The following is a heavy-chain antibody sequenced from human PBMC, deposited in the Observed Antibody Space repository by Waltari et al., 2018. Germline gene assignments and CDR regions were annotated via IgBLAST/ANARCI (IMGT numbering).Heavy chain of an antibody. D-gene: IGHD5-18*01. CDR2: IWYDGSNK. V-gene: IGHV3-33*01. CDR3: ARDPSAMADENYFDY. Sequence: QVQLVESGGGEVQPGRSLRLSCAASGFTFSSYGMHWVRQAPGKGLGWVAVIWYDGSNKYYADSVKSRFTISRANSKNTLYLQMDSLRVEDTAVYYCARDPSAMADENYFDYWGQGTLVTVSS. CDR1: GFTFSSYG. J-gene: IGHJ4*02.